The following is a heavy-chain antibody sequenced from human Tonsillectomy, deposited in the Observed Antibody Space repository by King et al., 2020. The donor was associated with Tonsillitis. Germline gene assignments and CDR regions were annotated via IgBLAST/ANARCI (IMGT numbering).Heavy chain of an antibody. CDR3: VKGNYYGSGKYYFDY. Sequence: VQLVESGGGLVQPGGSLRLSCSASGLTFSTYYMVWVRQAPGKGLEFFSALSIGWTSTYYLDPVKGRFTISRDNSKNTLYLQMSSMTSEDTAMYYCVKGNYYGSGKYYFDYWGQGTLVTVSS. CDR2: LSIGWTST. CDR1: GLTFSTYY. V-gene: IGHV3-64D*06. D-gene: IGHD3-10*01. J-gene: IGHJ4*02.